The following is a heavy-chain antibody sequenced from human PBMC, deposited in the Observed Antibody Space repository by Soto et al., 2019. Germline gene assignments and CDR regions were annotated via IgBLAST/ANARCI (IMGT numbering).Heavy chain of an antibody. Sequence: SETLSLTCAVSGGSISSGGYSWSWIRQPPGKGLEWIGYIYHSGSTYYNPSLKSRVTISVDTSKNQFSLKLSSVTAADTAVYYCARVSRSYGNYYYYGMDVWGQGTTVTVSS. CDR1: GGSISSGGYS. V-gene: IGHV4-30-2*01. CDR3: ARVSRSYGNYYYYGMDV. J-gene: IGHJ6*02. D-gene: IGHD5-18*01. CDR2: IYHSGST.